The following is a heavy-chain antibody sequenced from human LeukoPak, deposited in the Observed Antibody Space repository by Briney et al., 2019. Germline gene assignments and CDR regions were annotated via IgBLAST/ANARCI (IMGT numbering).Heavy chain of an antibody. CDR1: GYSFTSYW. CDR3: ARHEDYMDV. V-gene: IGHV5-51*01. Sequence: GESLKISFKGSGYSFTSYWIGWVRQRPGKGVEWMGIIYPGDSDTRYSPSFQGHVTISADKSIGTAYLQWSSLKASDTAMHYCARHEDYMDVWGKGTTVTVSS. CDR2: IYPGDSDT. J-gene: IGHJ6*03.